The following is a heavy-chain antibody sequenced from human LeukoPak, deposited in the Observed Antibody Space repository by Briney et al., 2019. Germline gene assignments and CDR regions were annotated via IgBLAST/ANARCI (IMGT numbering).Heavy chain of an antibody. V-gene: IGHV3-9*01. CDR1: GFTFKDYG. D-gene: IGHD1-26*01. CDR3: ARHMRATNAYSFFGLDV. Sequence: PGRSLRLSCAATGFTFKDYGMHWVRQPPGKGLEWVSSINWNGGGTDYADSVKGRFTNSRDNAKNSLYLQLSSLRPEDTALYYCARHMRATNAYSFFGLDVWGQGTTVTVSS. CDR2: INWNGGGT. J-gene: IGHJ6*02.